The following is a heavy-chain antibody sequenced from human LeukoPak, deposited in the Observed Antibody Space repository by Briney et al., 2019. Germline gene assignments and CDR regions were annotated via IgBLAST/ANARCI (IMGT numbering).Heavy chain of an antibody. V-gene: IGHV1-8*01. D-gene: IGHD1-26*01. CDR2: MNPNSGNT. J-gene: IGHJ6*02. Sequence: ASVKVSCKASGYTFTSYDINWVRQATGQGLEWMGWMNPNSGNTGYAQKFQGRVTMTRDTSTSTVYMELSSLRSEDTAVYYCARAPPTELLKYYYYYYGMDVWGQGTTVTVSS. CDR1: GYTFTSYD. CDR3: ARAPPTELLKYYYYYYGMDV.